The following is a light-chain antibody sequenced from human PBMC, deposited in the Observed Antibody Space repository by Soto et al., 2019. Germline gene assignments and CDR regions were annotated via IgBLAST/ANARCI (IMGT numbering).Light chain of an antibody. J-gene: IGKJ1*01. CDR3: LQYDSSRT. CDR2: GTP. Sequence: EIGLTQSPGTLSLSPGERATLSCRASQTVISRFLAWYQQKSGQAPRLLIYGTPIRAAGIPERFSGSGSGTDFTLTISRLEPEDFAVYYCLQYDSSRTFGQGTKVEMK. V-gene: IGKV3-20*01. CDR1: QTVISRF.